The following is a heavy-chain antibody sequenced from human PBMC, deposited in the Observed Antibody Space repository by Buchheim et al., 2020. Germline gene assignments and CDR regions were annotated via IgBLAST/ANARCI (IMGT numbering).Heavy chain of an antibody. CDR1: GFAFSSYA. CDR3: AKGGSSSGTGKHLDY. V-gene: IGHV3-23*01. D-gene: IGHD3/OR15-3a*01. Sequence: EVQLLESGGGLVQPGGSLRLSCAASGFAFSSYAMTWVRQAPGKGLEWVSTITASGGNTYYADSVKGRFTISRDTSKNTLYLQMNGLRAEDTAVYYCAKGGSSSGTGKHLDYWGQG. CDR2: ITASGGNT. J-gene: IGHJ4*02.